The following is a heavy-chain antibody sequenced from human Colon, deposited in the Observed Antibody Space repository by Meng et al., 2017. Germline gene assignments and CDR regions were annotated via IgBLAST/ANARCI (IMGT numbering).Heavy chain of an antibody. V-gene: IGHV4-61*01. CDR1: GASVSSGNHY. CDR3: AGGPWEFDY. Sequence: QVQLQESGPGLLGPSETLSLHCTVTGASVSSGNHYWSWLLQPPGKGLEYIAYVDYSGSTHYNPSLKSRVTMSVDTSKQQLSLQLSSVTDADTAVYYCAGGPWEFDYWGQGTLVTVSS. CDR2: VDYSGST. D-gene: IGHD1-26*01. J-gene: IGHJ4*02.